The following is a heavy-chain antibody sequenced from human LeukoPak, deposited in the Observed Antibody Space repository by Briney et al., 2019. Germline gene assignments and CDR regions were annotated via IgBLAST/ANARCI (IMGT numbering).Heavy chain of an antibody. Sequence: GGSLRLSCAASGFTFDDYAMHWVRQAPGKGLEWVSGISWNSGSIGYADSVKGRFTISRDNAKNSLYPQMNSLRAEDTALYYCAKGTCSSTSCYFDYWGQGTLVTVSS. CDR3: AKGTCSSTSCYFDY. V-gene: IGHV3-9*01. D-gene: IGHD2-2*01. CDR1: GFTFDDYA. CDR2: ISWNSGSI. J-gene: IGHJ4*02.